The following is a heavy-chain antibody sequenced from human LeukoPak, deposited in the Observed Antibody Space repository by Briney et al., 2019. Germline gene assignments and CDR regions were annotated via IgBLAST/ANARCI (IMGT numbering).Heavy chain of an antibody. V-gene: IGHV3-64*02. Sequence: GGSLRLSCAASGFTFSGYAMHWVRQAPGKGLEYVSAITNNGGSTYYADSVKGRFTISRDNSKNTLYLQMGSLRAEDMAVYRCARVGVARAFDIWGQGTMVTVSS. CDR3: ARVGVARAFDI. CDR2: ITNNGGST. J-gene: IGHJ3*02. CDR1: GFTFSGYA.